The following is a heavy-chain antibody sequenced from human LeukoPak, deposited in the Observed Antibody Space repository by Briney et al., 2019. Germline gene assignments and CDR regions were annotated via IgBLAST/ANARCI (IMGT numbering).Heavy chain of an antibody. CDR2: IHTSGSN. D-gene: IGHD3-3*01. V-gene: IGHV4-4*09. J-gene: IGHJ3*01. Sequence: PSETLSLTCAASGVSISPYYWAWIRQPPGKGLEWIGYIHTSGSNNQYPSLKSRVTISAAKSKNHFSRRLTSVTAADTAVYYCARLSAAVHLGAFDLWGQGTMVTVSS. CDR1: GVSISPYY. CDR3: ARLSAAVHLGAFDL.